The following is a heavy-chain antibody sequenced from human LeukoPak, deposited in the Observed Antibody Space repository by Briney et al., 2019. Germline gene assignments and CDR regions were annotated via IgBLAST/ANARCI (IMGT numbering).Heavy chain of an antibody. CDR3: ARGGLSIMGY. V-gene: IGHV3-48*01. Sequence: GGSLRLSCAASGFTISSYAMNWVRQAPGKGLEWVSYISSSGSTKYYADSVKGRFTISRDNARNSLYLQMNSLRAEDTAVYFCARGGLSIMGYWGQGTLVTVSS. J-gene: IGHJ4*02. D-gene: IGHD2/OR15-2a*01. CDR1: GFTISSYA. CDR2: ISSSGSTK.